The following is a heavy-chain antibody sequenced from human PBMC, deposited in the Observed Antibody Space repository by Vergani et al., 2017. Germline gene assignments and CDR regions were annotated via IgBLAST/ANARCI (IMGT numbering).Heavy chain of an antibody. CDR1: GGSISSCSYY. CDR3: AKEGEYSSSCSFPGCDP. J-gene: IGHJ5*02. D-gene: IGHD6-13*01. Sequence: QVQLQESGPGLVQPSQTLSLTCTVSGGSISSCSYYWSWLRQPAGKGLEWIGRIYTSGSTNYNPSLKSGVTMSVDTSKNQFFLKLRSVTAADPAVYYCAKEGEYSSSCSFPGCDPWGQGTLVTVSS. V-gene: IGHV4-61*02. CDR2: IYTSGST.